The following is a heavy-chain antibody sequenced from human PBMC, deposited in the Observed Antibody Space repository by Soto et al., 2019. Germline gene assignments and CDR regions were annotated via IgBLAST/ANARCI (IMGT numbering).Heavy chain of an antibody. D-gene: IGHD3-10*01. J-gene: IGHJ4*02. V-gene: IGHV2-70*12. CDR3: ARSTMLRGGPLDY. CDR1: GFSLKSTGMC. Sequence: SGPTLVNPTQTLTLTCSFSGFSLKSTGMCVTWIRQPPGKALEWLALISWDDDKYYSTSLKTRLTISKDTSKNQVVLTVTNVDPVDTATYYCARSTMLRGGPLDYWGQGTLVTVSS. CDR2: ISWDDDK.